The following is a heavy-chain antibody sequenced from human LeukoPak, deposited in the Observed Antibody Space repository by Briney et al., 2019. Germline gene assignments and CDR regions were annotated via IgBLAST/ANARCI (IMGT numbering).Heavy chain of an antibody. CDR2: IIPIFGTA. CDR3: ARYRVGYEEGQYYMDV. D-gene: IGHD5-12*01. J-gene: IGHJ6*03. CDR1: GGTFSSYA. V-gene: IGHV1-69*13. Sequence: SVKVSCKASGGTFSSYAISWVRQAPGQGLEWMGGIIPIFGTANYAQKFQGRVTITADESTSTAYTELSSLRSEDTAVYYCARYRVGYEEGQYYMDVWGKGTTVTVSS.